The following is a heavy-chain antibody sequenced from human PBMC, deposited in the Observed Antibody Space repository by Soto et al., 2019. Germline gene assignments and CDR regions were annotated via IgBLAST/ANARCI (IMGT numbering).Heavy chain of an antibody. D-gene: IGHD6-6*01. CDR1: GGSISSSSYY. J-gene: IGHJ4*02. V-gene: IGHV4-39*01. Sequence: SETLSLTCTVSGGSISSSSYYWGWIRQPPGKGLEWIGSIYYSGSTYYNPSLKSRVTISVDTSKNQFSLKLSSVTAADTAVYYCAKQGLEYSSSPFDYWGQGTLVTVSS. CDR3: AKQGLEYSSSPFDY. CDR2: IYYSGST.